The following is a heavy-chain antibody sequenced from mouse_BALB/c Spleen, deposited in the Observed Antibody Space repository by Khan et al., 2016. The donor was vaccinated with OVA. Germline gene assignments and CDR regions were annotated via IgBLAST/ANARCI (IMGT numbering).Heavy chain of an antibody. Sequence: EVELVESGPGLVKPSQSLSLTCTVTGYSITSDYAWNWIRQFPGNKLEWMGYISSTGGTSYNPSLKSRTSITRDTSKNQFFLQLKSVSAEDTATYYCARSLYYSYGYALDCWGRGTLVTVSS. CDR2: ISSTGGT. D-gene: IGHD2-14*01. J-gene: IGHJ4*01. V-gene: IGHV3-2*02. CDR1: GYSITSDYA. CDR3: ARSLYYSYGYALDC.